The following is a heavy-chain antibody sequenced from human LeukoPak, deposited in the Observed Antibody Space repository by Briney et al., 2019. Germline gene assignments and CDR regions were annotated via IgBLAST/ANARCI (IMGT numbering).Heavy chain of an antibody. Sequence: GGSLRLSCAASGFTFSTYTMNWVRQATGKALEWVSSISTSSTYIYYADSVKGRFTVSRDNAQNSLYLQVSSLRAEDTAVYYCARETVVTATQGAFDIWGQGTMVTVSS. J-gene: IGHJ3*02. CDR1: GFTFSTYT. CDR2: ISTSSTYI. D-gene: IGHD2-21*02. CDR3: ARETVVTATQGAFDI. V-gene: IGHV3-21*01.